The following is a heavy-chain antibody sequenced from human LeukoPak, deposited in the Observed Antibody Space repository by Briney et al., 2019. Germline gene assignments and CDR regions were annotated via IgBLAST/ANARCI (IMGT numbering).Heavy chain of an antibody. CDR2: IYYSGST. CDR1: GGSISSSSYY. J-gene: IGHJ6*03. V-gene: IGHV4-39*01. D-gene: IGHD6-13*01. Sequence: PSETLSLTCTVSGGSISSSSYYWGWIRQPPGKGLEWIGSIYYSGSTYYNPSLKSRVTISVDTSKNQFSLKLSSVTAADTAVYYCARRGAAAGTGYYYYYYMDVWGKGTTVTVSS. CDR3: ARRGAAAGTGYYYYYYMDV.